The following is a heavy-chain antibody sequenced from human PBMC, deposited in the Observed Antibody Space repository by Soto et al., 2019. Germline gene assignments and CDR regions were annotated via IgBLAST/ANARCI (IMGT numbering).Heavy chain of an antibody. V-gene: IGHV3-53*02. Sequence: EVQLVETGGGLIQPGGSLRLSCAASGFTVSSNYMSWVRQAPGKGLEWVSVIYSGGSTYYADSVKGRFTISRDNSKNTLYLQMNSLRAEDPAVYYCARSSEDYYDSSLYFDYWGQGTLVTVSS. J-gene: IGHJ4*02. CDR1: GFTVSSNY. CDR3: ARSSEDYYDSSLYFDY. D-gene: IGHD3-22*01. CDR2: IYSGGST.